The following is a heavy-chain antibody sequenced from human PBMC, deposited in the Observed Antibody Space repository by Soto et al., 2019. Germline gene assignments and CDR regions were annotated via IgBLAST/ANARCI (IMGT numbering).Heavy chain of an antibody. CDR3: ARPHSKSATPLDYYYGMDV. D-gene: IGHD2-15*01. V-gene: IGHV1-69*06. Sequence: SVKVSCKASGGTFSSYAISWVRQAPGQGLEWMGGIIPIFGTANYAQKFQGRVTITADKSTSTAYMELSSLRSEDTAVYYCARPHSKSATPLDYYYGMDVWGPGTTVTVSS. CDR1: GGTFSSYA. CDR2: IIPIFGTA. J-gene: IGHJ6*02.